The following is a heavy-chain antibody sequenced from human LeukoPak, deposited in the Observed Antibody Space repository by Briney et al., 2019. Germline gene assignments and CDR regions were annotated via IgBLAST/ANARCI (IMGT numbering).Heavy chain of an antibody. CDR3: ARSRSYGGNSYDAFDI. CDR1: GGSISSSSYY. Sequence: PSETLSLTCTVSGGSISSSSYYWSWIRQPPGKGLEWIGYIYYSGSTNYNPSLKSRVTISVDTSKNQFSLKLSSVTAADTAVYYCARSRSYGGNSYDAFDIWGQGTMVTVSS. V-gene: IGHV4-61*01. J-gene: IGHJ3*02. D-gene: IGHD4-23*01. CDR2: IYYSGST.